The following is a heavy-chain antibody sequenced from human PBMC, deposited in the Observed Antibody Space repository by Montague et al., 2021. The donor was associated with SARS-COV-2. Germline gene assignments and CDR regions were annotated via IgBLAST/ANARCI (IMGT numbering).Heavy chain of an antibody. V-gene: IGHV3-9*01. J-gene: IGHJ4*02. CDR1: GFTFDDYA. D-gene: IGHD5-24*01. CDR2: ISWNSGSI. Sequence: SLRLSCAASGFTFDDYAMHWVRQAPGKGLEWVSGISWNSGSIGYADSVKGRFTISRDNAKNSLYLQMNSLRAEETALYYCAKLPSRDDYNLRDYWGQGTLVTVS. CDR3: AKLPSRDDYNLRDY.